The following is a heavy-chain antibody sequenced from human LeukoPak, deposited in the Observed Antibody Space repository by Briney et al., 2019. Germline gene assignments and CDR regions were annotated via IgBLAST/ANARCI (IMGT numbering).Heavy chain of an antibody. CDR1: GCLFTNYW. CDR2: IFPDDSDT. V-gene: IGHV5-51*01. J-gene: IGHJ3*01. Sequence: GESLKISCEASGCLFTNYWIAWVRHMPGKGLECIGIIFPDDSDTRYSPSFQGQVTISVDKSINTTYLQWNSLKASATAIYFCARPQTGAGDAFDLWGQGALVTVFS. D-gene: IGHD3-10*01. CDR3: ARPQTGAGDAFDL.